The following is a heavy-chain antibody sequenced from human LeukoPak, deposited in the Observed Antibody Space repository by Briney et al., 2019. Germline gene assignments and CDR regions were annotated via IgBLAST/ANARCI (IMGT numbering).Heavy chain of an antibody. J-gene: IGHJ4*02. CDR1: GFTFSSYA. V-gene: IGHV3-23*01. CDR2: ISGSGGST. CDR3: AKFSHEDYYDSSGYFYAFDY. Sequence: HPGGSLRFSCAASGFTFSSYAMSWVRQAPGKGLEWVSAISGSGGSTYYADSVKGRFTISRDNSKNTLYLQMNSLRAKDTAVYYCAKFSHEDYYDSSGYFYAFDYWGQGTLVTVSS. D-gene: IGHD3-22*01.